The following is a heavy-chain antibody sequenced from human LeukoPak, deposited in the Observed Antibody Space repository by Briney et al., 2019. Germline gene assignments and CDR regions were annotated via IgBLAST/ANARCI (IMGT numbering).Heavy chain of an antibody. CDR2: ISGTGGST. D-gene: IGHD3-16*02. J-gene: IGHJ4*02. Sequence: GGSLRLSCAASGFTFSSYAMSWVRQAPGRGPEWVSAISGTGGSTYYADSVQGRFTISRDNAKNTLYLQMNSLRAEDTAVYYCARDAPPVVWGQGALVTVSS. V-gene: IGHV3-23*01. CDR1: GFTFSSYA. CDR3: ARDAPPVV.